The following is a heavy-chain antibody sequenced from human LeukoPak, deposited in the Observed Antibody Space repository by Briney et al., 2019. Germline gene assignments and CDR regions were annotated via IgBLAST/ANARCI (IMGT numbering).Heavy chain of an antibody. D-gene: IGHD6-13*01. Sequence: PSETLSLICTVSGGSISSYYWSWIRQPAGKGLEWIGRIYISGSTNYNPSLMSRVTMSVDTAKNQFSLKLSSVTAADTAVYYCTKVGSAYSSSWYDAFDIWGQGTMVTVSS. CDR3: TKVGSAYSSSWYDAFDI. CDR1: GGSISSYY. V-gene: IGHV4-4*07. CDR2: IYISGST. J-gene: IGHJ3*02.